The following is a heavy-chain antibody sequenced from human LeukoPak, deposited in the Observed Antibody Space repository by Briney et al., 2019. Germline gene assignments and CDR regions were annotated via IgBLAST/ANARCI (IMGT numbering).Heavy chain of an antibody. V-gene: IGHV7-4-1*02. CDR2: INTNTGNP. CDR3: ARVQGYCSTTSCYPHY. J-gene: IGHJ4*02. CDR1: GYTLTNYA. D-gene: IGHD2-2*01. Sequence: GASVKVSCKASGYTLTNYALNWVRQAPGQGLEWMGWINTNTGNPTYAQGFTGRFVFSLDTSVNTAYLQISSLKAEDTATYYCARVQGYCSTTSCYPHYWGQGTLVTVSS.